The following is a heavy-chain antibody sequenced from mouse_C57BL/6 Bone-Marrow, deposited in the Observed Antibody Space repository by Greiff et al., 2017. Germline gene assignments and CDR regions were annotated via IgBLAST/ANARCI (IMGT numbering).Heavy chain of an antibody. Sequence: DVKLQESGPGLVKPSQSLSLTCSVTGYSITSCYYWNWIRQFPGNKLEWMGYISYAGSTNYNPSLKNRISITRDTSKNQFFLKLNSVTTEDTATYYCARGDWDWYSDYWGQGTTLTVSS. CDR2: ISYAGST. D-gene: IGHD4-1*01. V-gene: IGHV3-6*01. CDR3: ARGDWDWYSDY. J-gene: IGHJ2*01. CDR1: GYSITSCYY.